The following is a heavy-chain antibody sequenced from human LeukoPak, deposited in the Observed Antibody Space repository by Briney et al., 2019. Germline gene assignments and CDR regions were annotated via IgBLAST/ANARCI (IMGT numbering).Heavy chain of an antibody. J-gene: IGHJ4*02. CDR2: ISSNGGST. V-gene: IGHV3-64*01. Sequence: GGSLRLSCAASGFTFSSYAMHWVRQAPGKGLEYVSAISSNGGSTYYANSVKGRFTISRDNSKNTLYLQMGSLRAEDTAVYYCARLVVSNWYHDVLLGRDYWGQGTLVTVSS. CDR3: ARLVVSNWYHDVLLGRDY. D-gene: IGHD6-13*01. CDR1: GFTFSSYA.